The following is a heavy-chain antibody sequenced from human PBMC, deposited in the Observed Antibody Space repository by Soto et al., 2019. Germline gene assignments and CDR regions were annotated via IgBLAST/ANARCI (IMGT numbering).Heavy chain of an antibody. CDR2: VNPNNGDT. D-gene: IGHD3-10*01. J-gene: IGHJ4*02. CDR3: AKVSRKGSAIDFDY. Sequence: QVQLVQSGAELKKPGASVKVSCKASGYTFSNYDMNWVRQATGQGPEWIGWVNPNNGDTGYAQKFQGRVTLTTDISTTTPYMELTSLRSEDTAIYYSAKVSRKGSAIDFDYWGQGTLITVSS. CDR1: GYTFSNYD. V-gene: IGHV1-8*01.